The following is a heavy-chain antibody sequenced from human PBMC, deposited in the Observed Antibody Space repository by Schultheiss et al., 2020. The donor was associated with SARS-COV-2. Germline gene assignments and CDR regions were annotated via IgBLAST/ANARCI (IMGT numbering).Heavy chain of an antibody. CDR3: AREDYDSSGYSMDV. J-gene: IGHJ6*02. Sequence: SETLSLTCAVSGGSISSGGYSWSWIRQPPGKGLEWIGYIYHSGSTYYNPSLKSRVTISVDTSKNQFSLKLSSVTAADTAVYYCAREDYDSSGYSMDVWGQGTTVTVSS. CDR1: GGSISSGGYS. D-gene: IGHD3-22*01. CDR2: IYHSGST. V-gene: IGHV4-30-2*01.